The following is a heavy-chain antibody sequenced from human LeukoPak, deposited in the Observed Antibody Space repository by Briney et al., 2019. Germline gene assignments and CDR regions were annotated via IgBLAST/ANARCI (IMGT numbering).Heavy chain of an antibody. CDR2: ITGSGDKT. Sequence: GGSLRLSCAASGFIFRTYPMSWVRQAPGKGLEWVSAITGSGDKTYYADSVKGRFTISRDNSKNTLSLQMNSLRPEDTAVYYCAKDHFVTTVIDFWGQGTLVTVSS. D-gene: IGHD4-11*01. CDR3: AKDHFVTTVIDF. V-gene: IGHV3-23*01. CDR1: GFIFRTYP. J-gene: IGHJ4*02.